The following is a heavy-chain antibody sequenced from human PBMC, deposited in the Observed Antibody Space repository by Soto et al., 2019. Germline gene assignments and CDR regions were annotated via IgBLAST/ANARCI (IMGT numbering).Heavy chain of an antibody. D-gene: IGHD4-4*01. CDR2: IIPIFGTA. Sequence: RASVKVSCKASGGTFSSYAISWVRQAPGQGLEWMGGIIPIFGTANYAQKFQGRVTITADKSTSTAYMELSSLRSEDTAVYYCASGPTVTTSNWFDPWGQGTLVTVSS. J-gene: IGHJ5*02. V-gene: IGHV1-69*06. CDR1: GGTFSSYA. CDR3: ASGPTVTTSNWFDP.